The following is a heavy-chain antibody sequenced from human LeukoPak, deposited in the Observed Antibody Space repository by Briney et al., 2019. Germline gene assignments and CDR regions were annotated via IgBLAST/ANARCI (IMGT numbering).Heavy chain of an antibody. CDR1: GLTVSSNY. CDR2: IYTGGGT. D-gene: IGHD1-26*01. CDR3: ARVTTLGARIIDY. Sequence: GGSLRLSCAASGLTVSSNYMSWVRQAPGKGLEWVSIIYTGGGTYYADSVKGRFTISRDSSKNTLHLQMNSLRTEDTAVYYCARVTTLGARIIDYWGQGTLVSVSS. J-gene: IGHJ4*02. V-gene: IGHV3-66*02.